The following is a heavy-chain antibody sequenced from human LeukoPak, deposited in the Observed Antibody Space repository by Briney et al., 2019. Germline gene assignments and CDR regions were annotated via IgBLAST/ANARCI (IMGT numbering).Heavy chain of an antibody. CDR3: VREGGSERSGYYFLY. CDR1: GYTFTTYG. V-gene: IGHV1-18*01. Sequence: GASVKVSCKTSGYTFTTYGLSWVRQAPGQGLEWMGWISAYYGNTNYAQKLQGRLTLTTDTSTRTAYMELRSLRSDDTAVYYCVREGGSERSGYYFLYWGQGTLVTVSS. J-gene: IGHJ4*02. CDR2: ISAYYGNT. D-gene: IGHD3-3*01.